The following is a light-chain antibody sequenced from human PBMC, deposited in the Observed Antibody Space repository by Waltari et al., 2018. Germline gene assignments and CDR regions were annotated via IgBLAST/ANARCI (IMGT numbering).Light chain of an antibody. J-gene: IGLJ3*02. CDR2: EVT. CDR3: SSYADSDNLV. V-gene: IGLV2-8*01. CDR1: RSDVGGYNS. Sequence: QSALTQPPSASGSPGQSVTISSTGTRSDVGGYNSVSWYQQHPGKAPKLMIYEVTKRPSGVPDRFSGSKSGNTASLIVSGLQAEDEADYHCSSYADSDNLVFGGGTKLTVL.